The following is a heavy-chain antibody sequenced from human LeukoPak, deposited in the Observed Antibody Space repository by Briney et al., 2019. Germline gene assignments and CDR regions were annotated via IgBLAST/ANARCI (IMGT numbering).Heavy chain of an antibody. D-gene: IGHD1-26*01. CDR3: ARKYSGTNPFDY. J-gene: IGHJ4*02. Sequence: GGSLRLSCAASGFTLNNYAMSWVRQAPGKGLEWVSIINNSGGSTYYADSVKGRFTISRDLSKNTLYLQMNSLRAEDTALYYCARKYSGTNPFDYWGQGTLVTVSS. V-gene: IGHV3-23*01. CDR2: INNSGGST. CDR1: GFTLNNYA.